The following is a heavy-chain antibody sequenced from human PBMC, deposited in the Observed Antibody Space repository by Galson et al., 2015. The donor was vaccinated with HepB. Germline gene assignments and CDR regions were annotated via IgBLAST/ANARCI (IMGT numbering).Heavy chain of an antibody. D-gene: IGHD4-11*01. CDR3: ARDIRRGATVTTDY. CDR1: GFTFSSYS. V-gene: IGHV3-21*01. CDR2: ISSSSSYI. Sequence: SLRLSCAASGFTFSSYSMNWVRQAPGKGLEWVSSISSSSSYIYYADSVKGRFTISRDNAKNSLYLQMNSLRAEDTAVYYCARDIRRGATVTTDYWGQGTLVTVSS. J-gene: IGHJ4*02.